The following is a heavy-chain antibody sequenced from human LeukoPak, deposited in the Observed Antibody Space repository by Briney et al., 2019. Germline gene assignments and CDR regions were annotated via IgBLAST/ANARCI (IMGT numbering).Heavy chain of an antibody. Sequence: SETLSLTCSVSGYSISSGNYWGWIQLPPGKGLQWIGSIYHSGSTYYNPSLKSRVTISVDTSKNQFSLRLSSVTAADTAVYYCARVEEGYGSGRRENYYYYYMDVWGKGTTVTISS. J-gene: IGHJ6*03. CDR1: GYSISSGNY. CDR2: IYHSGST. V-gene: IGHV4-38-2*02. D-gene: IGHD3-10*01. CDR3: ARVEEGYGSGRRENYYYYYMDV.